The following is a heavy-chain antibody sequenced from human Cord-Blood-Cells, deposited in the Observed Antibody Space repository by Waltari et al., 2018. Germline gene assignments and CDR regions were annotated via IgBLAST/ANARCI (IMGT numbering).Heavy chain of an antibody. Sequence: QVQLVQSGAEVKKPGASVKFSCKASGYTFTSYDINWVRPATGQGLEWMGGMNPNSGNTGYAQKFQGRVTMTRNTSISTAYMELSSLRSEDTAVYYCARVKNYYGSGSYYNVYYWGQGTLVTVSS. J-gene: IGHJ4*02. CDR1: GYTFTSYD. V-gene: IGHV1-8*01. CDR3: ARVKNYYGSGSYYNVYY. D-gene: IGHD3-10*01. CDR2: MNPNSGNT.